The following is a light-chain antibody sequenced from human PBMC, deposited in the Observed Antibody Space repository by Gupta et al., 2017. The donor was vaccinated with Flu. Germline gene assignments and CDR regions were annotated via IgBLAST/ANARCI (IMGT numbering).Light chain of an antibody. CDR3: GTWDNNRRGV. CDR2: DNN. J-gene: IGLJ3*02. Sequence: KGTISMTGSNSKIGNNFVAWSHQLPGKAHKLLIYDNNKRPSGIPDRFSGSKSGTSATLGITGPQTGDEADYYCGTWDNNRRGVFGGGTKLTVL. V-gene: IGLV1-51*01. CDR1: NSKIGNNF.